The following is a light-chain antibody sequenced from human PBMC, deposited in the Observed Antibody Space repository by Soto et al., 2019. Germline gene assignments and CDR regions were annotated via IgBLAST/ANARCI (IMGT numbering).Light chain of an antibody. CDR3: QQYGSSPPRT. J-gene: IGKJ1*01. V-gene: IGKV3-20*01. CDR2: GAS. Sequence: TQSPSSLSASVGDRVTITCRASQGIRHYLAWYQQKPGQAPRLLIYGASTRATDVPDRFSGSGSGADFTLSISRLEPEDFAVYYCQQYGSSPPRTFGQGTKVDIK. CDR1: QGIRHY.